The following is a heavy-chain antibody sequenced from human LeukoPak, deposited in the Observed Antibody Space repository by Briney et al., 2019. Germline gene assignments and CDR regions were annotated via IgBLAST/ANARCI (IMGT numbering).Heavy chain of an antibody. J-gene: IGHJ5*02. V-gene: IGHV4-34*01. CDR3: ARGFNWFGP. CDR2: INHSGST. Sequence: SETLSLTCAVYGGSFSGYYWSWIRQPPGKGLEWIGEINHSGSTNYNPSLKSRVTISVDTSKNQFSLKLSSVTAADTAVYYCARGFNWFGPWGKGTLVTVSS. CDR1: GGSFSGYY.